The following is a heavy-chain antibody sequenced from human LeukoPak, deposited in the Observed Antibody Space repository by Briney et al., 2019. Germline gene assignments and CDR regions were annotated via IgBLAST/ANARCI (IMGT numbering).Heavy chain of an antibody. D-gene: IGHD4-17*01. V-gene: IGHV3-21*01. CDR2: ISSSSYI. J-gene: IGHJ6*02. CDR1: GSTFSSYS. Sequence: GGSLRLSCAASGSTFSSYSMNWVRQAPGKGLEWVSSISSSSYIYYADSVKGRFTISRDNAKNSLYLQMNSLRAEDTAVYYCARCDYGDYGLGGMDVWGQGTTVTVSS. CDR3: ARCDYGDYGLGGMDV.